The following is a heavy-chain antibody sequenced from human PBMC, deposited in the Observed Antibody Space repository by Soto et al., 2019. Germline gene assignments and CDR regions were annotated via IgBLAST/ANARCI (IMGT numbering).Heavy chain of an antibody. CDR2: AYYSGRD. CDR1: GGSISSGGYY. Sequence: QVQLQESGPGLVKPSQTLSLTCTVSGGSISSGGYYWSWIRQHPGKSLEWIGYAYYSGRDYYNPYLKSLDTISVNTSKNPFYMKQSYVNAADTDVYYCANGLYYYDSSGYYPSAFDIWGQGTMVTVSS. CDR3: ANGLYYYDSSGYYPSAFDI. J-gene: IGHJ3*02. D-gene: IGHD3-22*01. V-gene: IGHV4-31*01.